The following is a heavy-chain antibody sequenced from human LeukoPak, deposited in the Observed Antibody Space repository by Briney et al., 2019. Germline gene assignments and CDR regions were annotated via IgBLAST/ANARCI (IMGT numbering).Heavy chain of an antibody. CDR2: INHSGST. D-gene: IGHD3-3*01. CDR1: GGSFSGYY. V-gene: IGHV4-34*01. CDR3: ATYLYYDFWSGRRDYFDY. J-gene: IGHJ4*02. Sequence: SETLSLTCAVYGGSFSGYYWSWIRQPPGKGLEWIGEINHSGSTNYNPSLKSRVTISVDTSKNQFSLKLSSVTAADTAVYYCATYLYYDFWSGRRDYFDYWGQGTLVTVSS.